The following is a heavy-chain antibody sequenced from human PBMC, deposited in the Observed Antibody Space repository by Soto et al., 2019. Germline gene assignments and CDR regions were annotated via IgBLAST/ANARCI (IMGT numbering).Heavy chain of an antibody. CDR1: GYSSSTHA. Sequence: ASFKVSCKASGYSSSTHALYWVRQASGQGLEWVGWIHSVNDHTIYSEKFQGRVTITSDTSATTAYMELSSLTSEDTAIYYCARTRLDCRITSCYEYWG. D-gene: IGHD2-2*01. CDR3: ARTRLDCRITSCYEY. V-gene: IGHV1-3*01. CDR2: IHSVNDHT. J-gene: IGHJ4*03.